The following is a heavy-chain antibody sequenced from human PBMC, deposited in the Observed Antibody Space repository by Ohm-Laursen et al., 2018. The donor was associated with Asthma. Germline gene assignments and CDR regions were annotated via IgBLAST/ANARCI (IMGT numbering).Heavy chain of an antibody. CDR1: GFTFSSYD. D-gene: IGHD2-15*01. V-gene: IGHV3-13*05. J-gene: IGHJ6*02. CDR3: ARGSATRLSYYYGMDV. CDR2: IGTAGDP. Sequence: GSLRLPCAAPGFTFSSYDMHWVRQATGKGLEWVSAIGTAGDPYYPGSVKGRFTISRENAKNSLYLQMNSLRAGDTAVYYCARGSATRLSYYYGMDVWGQGTTVTVSS.